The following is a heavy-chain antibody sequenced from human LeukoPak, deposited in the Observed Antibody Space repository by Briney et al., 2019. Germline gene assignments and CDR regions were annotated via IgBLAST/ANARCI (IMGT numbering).Heavy chain of an antibody. D-gene: IGHD1-26*01. CDR1: GGSISSYY. CDR2: IYTSGST. J-gene: IGHJ2*01. CDR3: ARDWGSGRYYDWYFDL. Sequence: SETLSLTCAVSGGSISSYYWSWIRQPAGEGLEWIGRIYTSGSTNYNPSLKSRVTMSVDTSKNQFSLKLSSVTAADTAVYYCARDWGSGRYYDWYFDLWGRGTLVTVSS. V-gene: IGHV4-4*07.